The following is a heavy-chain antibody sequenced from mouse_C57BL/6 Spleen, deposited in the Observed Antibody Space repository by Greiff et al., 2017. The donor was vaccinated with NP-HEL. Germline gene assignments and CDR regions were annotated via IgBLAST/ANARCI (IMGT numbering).Heavy chain of an antibody. Sequence: VQLQQSGAELVRPGASVKLSCKASGYTFTDYYINWVKQRPGQGLEWIARIYPGSGNTYYNEKFKGKATLTAEKSSSTAYMQLSGLTSEDSAVYFCARSYGSSSYYAMDYWGQGTSVTVSS. CDR1: GYTFTDYY. J-gene: IGHJ4*01. CDR3: ARSYGSSSYYAMDY. D-gene: IGHD1-1*01. V-gene: IGHV1-76*01. CDR2: IYPGSGNT.